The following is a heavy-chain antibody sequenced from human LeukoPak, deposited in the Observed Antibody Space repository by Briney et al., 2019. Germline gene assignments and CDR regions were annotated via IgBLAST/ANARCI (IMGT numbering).Heavy chain of an antibody. CDR3: AKEGSGMVRGFDY. D-gene: IGHD3-10*01. J-gene: IGHJ4*02. CDR1: GFTFNSYA. V-gene: IGHV3-23*01. Sequence: GGSLRLSCAASGFTFNSYAMTWVRQAPGKGLEWVSAISGSGGGTYFADSVKGRFTISRDNSKNTLYLQMDSLRAEDTAVYYCAKEGSGMVRGFDYWGQGTLVTVSS. CDR2: ISGSGGGT.